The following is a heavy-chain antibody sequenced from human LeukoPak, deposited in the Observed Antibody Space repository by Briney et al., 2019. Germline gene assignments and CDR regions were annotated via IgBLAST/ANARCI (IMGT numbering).Heavy chain of an antibody. V-gene: IGHV4-34*01. Sequence: TASETLSLTCAVYGGSFSGYYWSWIRQPPGKGLEWIGEINHSGSTNYNPSLKSRVTISVDTSKNQFSLKLSSVTAADTAVYYCARVEEGGSYKPGSFDYWGQGTLVTVSS. D-gene: IGHD1-26*01. CDR1: GGSFSGYY. CDR2: INHSGST. J-gene: IGHJ4*02. CDR3: ARVEEGGSYKPGSFDY.